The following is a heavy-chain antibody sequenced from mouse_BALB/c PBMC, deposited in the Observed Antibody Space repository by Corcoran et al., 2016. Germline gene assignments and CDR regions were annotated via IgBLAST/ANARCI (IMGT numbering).Heavy chain of an antibody. CDR1: GYTFTSYV. CDR2: INPYNDGT. V-gene: IGHV1S136*01. CDR3: GYYAMDY. J-gene: IGHJ4*01. Sequence: EVELQQAGPELGKPGASVKMSCKASGYTFTSYVMHWVKQKPGQGLEWIGYINPYNDGTKYNEKFKGKATLTSDKSSSTAYMELSSLTSEDSAVYYCGYYAMDYWGQGTSVTVSS.